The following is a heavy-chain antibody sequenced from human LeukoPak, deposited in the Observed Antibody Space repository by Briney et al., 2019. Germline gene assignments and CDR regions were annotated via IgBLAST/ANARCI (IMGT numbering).Heavy chain of an antibody. V-gene: IGHV4-59*01. D-gene: IGHD6-13*01. Sequence: PSETLSLTCTVSGGSISSYYWTWIRQPPGKGLEWIGYIYYSGGTNYNPSLKSRVTISVDTSKNQFSLKLNSVTAADTAVYYCARRAAAAGTYYMDVWGKGTTVTVSS. CDR2: IYYSGGT. J-gene: IGHJ6*03. CDR1: GGSISSYY. CDR3: ARRAAAAGTYYMDV.